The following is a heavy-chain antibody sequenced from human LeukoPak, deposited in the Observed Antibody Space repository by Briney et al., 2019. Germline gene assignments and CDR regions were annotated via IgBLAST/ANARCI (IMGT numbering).Heavy chain of an antibody. CDR1: DLTFSSHW. V-gene: IGHV3-74*01. CDR3: ARGIASSRSVAIDL. CDR2: LSGDGGTT. D-gene: IGHD6-13*01. Sequence: GVSLRLSCAASDLTFSSHWMYWVRQAPGKGLMCVARLSGDGGTTRHADSVKGRFTISRDNAKNTLYLQMNSLGVEDTALYYCARGIASSRSVAIDLWGQGTLVAVSS. J-gene: IGHJ4*02.